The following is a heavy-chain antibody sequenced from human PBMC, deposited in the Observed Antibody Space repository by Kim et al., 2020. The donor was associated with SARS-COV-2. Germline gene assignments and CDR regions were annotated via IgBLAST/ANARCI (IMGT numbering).Heavy chain of an antibody. D-gene: IGHD2-15*01. CDR1: GFTFSSYG. CDR2: ICDDGSNK. V-gene: IGHV3-33*01. Sequence: GGSLRLSCAASGFTFSSYGMHWVRQAPGKGLEWVSVICDDGSNKYYADSVKGRFTISRDNSKNTLYLQMNSLRAEDTAVYYCAREWSAPIGYYYYYGMDVWGQGTTVTVSS. CDR3: AREWSAPIGYYYYYGMDV. J-gene: IGHJ6*02.